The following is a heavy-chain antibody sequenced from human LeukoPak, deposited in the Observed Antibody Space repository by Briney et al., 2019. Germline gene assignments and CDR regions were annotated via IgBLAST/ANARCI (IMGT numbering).Heavy chain of an antibody. CDR1: GYTFTSYW. J-gene: IGHJ4*02. Sequence: GESLKISFKDSGYTFTSYWIGWVRQMPGKGLEWMGTIYPGDSDTRYSPSFQGQVTISADKSISTAYLQWSSLKASDTAMYYCARGDGYKMSGMIDYWGQGTLVTVSS. CDR2: IYPGDSDT. V-gene: IGHV5-51*01. CDR3: ARGDGYKMSGMIDY. D-gene: IGHD5-24*01.